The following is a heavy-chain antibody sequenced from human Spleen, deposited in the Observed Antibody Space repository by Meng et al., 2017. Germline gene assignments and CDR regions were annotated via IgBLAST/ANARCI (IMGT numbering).Heavy chain of an antibody. CDR2: ISSYNGNT. Sequence: QDHLGTDGAGAKKAWVQGKVSCKASGYIFNSYGISWVRQAPGQGLEWMGWISSYNGNTNYGQKVQDRVTMTTDTSTSTAYMELRSLRSDDTAMYYCARDEDISAAGKLFGDYWGQGTLVTSPQ. V-gene: IGHV1-18*01. CDR1: GYIFNSYG. J-gene: IGHJ4*02. CDR3: ARDEDISAAGKLFGDY. D-gene: IGHD6-13*01.